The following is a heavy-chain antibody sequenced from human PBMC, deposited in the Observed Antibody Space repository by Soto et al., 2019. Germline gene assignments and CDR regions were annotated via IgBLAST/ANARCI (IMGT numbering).Heavy chain of an antibody. Sequence: QVQLVQSGAEVKKPGSSVKVSCKASGGTFSSYAISWVRQAPGQGLEWMGGIIAIFGTANYAQKFQGRVTITADESTSTAYMELSSLRSEDTAVYYCARGVRITMVRGVIITDRSAFDIWGQGTMVTVSS. D-gene: IGHD3-10*01. V-gene: IGHV1-69*01. CDR2: IIAIFGTA. CDR1: GGTFSSYA. J-gene: IGHJ3*02. CDR3: ARGVRITMVRGVIITDRSAFDI.